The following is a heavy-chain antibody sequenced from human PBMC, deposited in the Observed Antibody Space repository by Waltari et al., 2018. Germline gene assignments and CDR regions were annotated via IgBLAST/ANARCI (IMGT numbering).Heavy chain of an antibody. CDR1: GFTFSSNG. CDR2: ISGSGGST. Sequence: EVQLLESGGGLAQPGGSLRLSCAASGFTFSSNGMSWVCQAPGKGLGWVSAISGSGGSTYYADSVKGRFTISRDKSKNTLYLQMNSLRAEDTAVYYCAIRSGSYLDYWGQGTLVTVSS. J-gene: IGHJ4*02. V-gene: IGHV3-23*01. D-gene: IGHD1-26*01. CDR3: AIRSGSYLDY.